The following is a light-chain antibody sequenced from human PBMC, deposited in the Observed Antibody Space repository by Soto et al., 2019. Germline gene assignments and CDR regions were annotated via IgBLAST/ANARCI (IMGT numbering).Light chain of an antibody. CDR2: AAS. CDR3: PQSHSPTWT. J-gene: IGKJ1*01. CDR1: QSISTY. Sequence: DIQMNNSPASLSANVGERVSITCRSSQSISTYISWYQQRPGKAPHLLIFAASSLQSGVPSRFSGLRSGTEFTLNISCVQPADVGPYYCPQSHSPTWTLGQGTKVDI. V-gene: IGKV1-39*01.